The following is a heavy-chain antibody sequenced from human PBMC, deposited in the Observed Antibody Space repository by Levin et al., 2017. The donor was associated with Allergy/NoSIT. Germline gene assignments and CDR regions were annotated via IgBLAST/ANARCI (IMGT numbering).Heavy chain of an antibody. J-gene: IGHJ4*02. V-gene: IGHV4-61*01. D-gene: IGHD4-17*01. CDR1: GGSVSSGSYY. CDR2: IYYSGST. Sequence: SETLSLTCTVSGGSVSSGSYYWSWIRQPPGKGLEWIGYIYYSGSTNYNPSLKSRVTISVDTSKNQFSLKLSSVTAADTAVYYCARTSYGDYFDYWGQGTLVTVSS. CDR3: ARTSYGDYFDY.